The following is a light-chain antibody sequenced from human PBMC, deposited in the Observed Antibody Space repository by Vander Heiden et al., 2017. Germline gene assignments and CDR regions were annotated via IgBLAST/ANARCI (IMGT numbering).Light chain of an antibody. V-gene: IGLV3-21*02. J-gene: IGLJ2*01. CDR1: DIESKS. CDR3: QVWDGGSDLLVV. CDR2: DDN. Sequence: YVLTQPPSVSVTPGQTASISWWGRDIESKSVHWYQQRPGQASLLFVYDDNDWPSGIPERFSGSNAGNTSTLIITGVEAGYEVDYFCQVWDGGSDLLVVFGGGTKLTVL.